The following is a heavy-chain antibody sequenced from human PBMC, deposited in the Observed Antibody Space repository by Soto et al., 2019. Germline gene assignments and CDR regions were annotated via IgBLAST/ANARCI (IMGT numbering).Heavy chain of an antibody. J-gene: IGHJ4*02. CDR2: SSNSGTFS. CDR1: GFTFSYYY. CDR3: KRSGDNYKRLDY. Sequence: PGGSFRLSCEGSGFTFSYYYIRWIRQAPGKVLGWISYSSNSGTFSRYADSVKGRLSISRDNTKNLLYLQMNSLRAEDMAVYYCKRSGDNYKRLDYGGQGNPVKVSS. V-gene: IGHV3-11*06. D-gene: IGHD1-1*01.